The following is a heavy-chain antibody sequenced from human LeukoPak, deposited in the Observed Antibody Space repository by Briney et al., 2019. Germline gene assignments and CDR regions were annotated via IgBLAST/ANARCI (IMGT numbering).Heavy chain of an antibody. CDR1: GYTFTANC. CDR2: ISPKSGGT. CDR3: ARAEGVVRPRYMDV. Sequence: ASVKVSCKASGYTFTANCMHWVRQAPGQGLEWMGWISPKSGGTNYAQKFQGRVTMTRDTSISTAYMELTGLKSDDTAVYYCARAEGVVRPRYMDVWGKGTTVTVSS. V-gene: IGHV1-2*02. J-gene: IGHJ6*04. D-gene: IGHD4-23*01.